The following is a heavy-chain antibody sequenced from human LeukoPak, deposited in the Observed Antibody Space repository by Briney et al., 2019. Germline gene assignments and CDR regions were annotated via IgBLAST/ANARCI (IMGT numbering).Heavy chain of an antibody. CDR3: AVIVEATITWGSSLSDY. CDR1: GFTFSSYS. Sequence: PGGSLRLSCAASGFTFSSYSMNWVRQAPGKGLEWVSYISSSSSTIYYADSVKGRFTISRDNSKNTLYLQMNSLRAEDTAVYYCAVIVEATITWGSSLSDYWGQGTLVTVSS. CDR2: ISSSSSTI. J-gene: IGHJ4*02. V-gene: IGHV3-48*01. D-gene: IGHD5-12*01.